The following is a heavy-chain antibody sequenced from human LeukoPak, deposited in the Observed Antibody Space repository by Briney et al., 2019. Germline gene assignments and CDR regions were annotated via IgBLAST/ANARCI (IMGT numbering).Heavy chain of an antibody. D-gene: IGHD4-17*01. J-gene: IGHJ1*01. V-gene: IGHV4-30-2*01. CDR3: ARAYGDYVGYFQH. CDR1: GGSISSGGYS. Sequence: PSETLSLTCAVSGGSISSGGYSWSWIRRPPGKGLEWIGYIYHSGSTYYNPSLKSRVTISVDRSKNQFSLKLSSVTAADTAVYYCARAYGDYVGYFQHWGQGTLVTVSS. CDR2: IYHSGST.